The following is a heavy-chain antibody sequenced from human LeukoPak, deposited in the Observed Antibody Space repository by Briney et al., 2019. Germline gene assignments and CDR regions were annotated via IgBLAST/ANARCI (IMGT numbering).Heavy chain of an antibody. D-gene: IGHD3-16*01. Sequence: ASVKVSCKASGYTFTSYYMHWVRQAPGQGLEWMGIINPSGGSTSYAQKFQGRVTMTRDTSTSTAYMELSSLRSEDTAVYYCARGPLPGGGYYYYYYMDVWGKGPTVTVSS. CDR2: INPSGGST. J-gene: IGHJ6*03. CDR1: GYTFTSYY. V-gene: IGHV1-46*01. CDR3: ARGPLPGGGYYYYYYMDV.